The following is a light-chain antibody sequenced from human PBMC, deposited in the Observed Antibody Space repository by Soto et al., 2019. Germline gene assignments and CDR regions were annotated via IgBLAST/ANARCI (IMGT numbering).Light chain of an antibody. CDR2: EGS. CDR1: SNDVGSYNL. J-gene: IGLJ1*01. V-gene: IGLV2-23*01. Sequence: SVLTQPASLNGSPGQSITISCTGTSNDVGSYNLVSWYQHHPGKAPKLMIFEGSKRPSGVSNRFSGSKSGNTASLTISGLQAEDEADFYCCSYAGSNYYVFGTGTKVTVL. CDR3: CSYAGSNYYV.